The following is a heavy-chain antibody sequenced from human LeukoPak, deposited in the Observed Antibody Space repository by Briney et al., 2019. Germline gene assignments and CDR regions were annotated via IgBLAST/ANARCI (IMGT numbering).Heavy chain of an antibody. CDR2: IWHDGSNK. CDR3: ARGFSNLPDDY. Sequence: GRSLRLSCAASGFTFSSYGMHWVRQAPGKGLEWVAVIWHDGSNKYYADSVKGRFTISRDNSKNTLYLQMNSLRAEDTAVYYCARGFSNLPDDYWGQGTLVTVSS. D-gene: IGHD5-24*01. CDR1: GFTFSSYG. J-gene: IGHJ4*02. V-gene: IGHV3-33*01.